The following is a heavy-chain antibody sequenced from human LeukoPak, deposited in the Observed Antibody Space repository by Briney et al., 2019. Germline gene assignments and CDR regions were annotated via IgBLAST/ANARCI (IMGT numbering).Heavy chain of an antibody. CDR3: ASGVGATLDYFDY. V-gene: IGHV1-69*05. Sequence: GASVKVSCKASGGTFSSYAISWMRQAPGQGLEWMGRIIPIFGTANYAQKFQGRVTITTDESTSTAYMELSSLRSEDTAVYYCASGVGATLDYFDYWGQGTLVTVSS. CDR1: GGTFSSYA. D-gene: IGHD1-26*01. CDR2: IIPIFGTA. J-gene: IGHJ4*02.